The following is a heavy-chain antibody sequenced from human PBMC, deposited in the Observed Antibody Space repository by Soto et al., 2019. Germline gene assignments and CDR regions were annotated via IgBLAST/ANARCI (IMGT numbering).Heavy chain of an antibody. CDR3: AREGPPDIAWFDP. D-gene: IGHD2-15*01. J-gene: IGHJ5*02. Sequence: QVQLVQSGAEVKKPGSSVKVSCKASGGTFSIYTISWVRQAPGQGLEWMGGSANSAQKFQGRLTVTADESTSTVYLELSRLTSEATAVYDCAREGPPDIAWFDPWGQGTLFSVSS. V-gene: IGHV1-69*01. CDR1: GGTFSIYT. CDR2: SA.